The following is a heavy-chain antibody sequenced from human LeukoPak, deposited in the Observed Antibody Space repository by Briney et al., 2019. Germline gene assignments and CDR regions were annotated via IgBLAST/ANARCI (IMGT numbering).Heavy chain of an antibody. V-gene: IGHV1-24*01. J-gene: IGHJ4*02. CDR3: ARVHSGHSWGAYFDY. D-gene: IGHD1-26*01. CDR2: FDPEDGET. CDR1: GYTLTELS. Sequence: ASVKVSCKVSGYTLTELSMHWVRQAPGKGLEWMGGFDPEDGETIYAQKFQGRVTMTEDTSTDTAYMELSSPRSEDTTVYYCARVHSGHSWGAYFDYWGQGSLVTVSS.